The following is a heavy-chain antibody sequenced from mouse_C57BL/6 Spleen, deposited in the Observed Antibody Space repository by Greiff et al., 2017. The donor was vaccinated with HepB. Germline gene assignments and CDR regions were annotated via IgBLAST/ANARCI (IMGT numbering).Heavy chain of an antibody. CDR3: AREFITTVVARDFDY. V-gene: IGHV1-26*01. CDR2: INPNNGGT. Sequence: EVQLQQSGPELVKPGASVKISCKASGYTFTDYYMNWVKQSHGKSLEWIGDINPNNGGTSYNQKFKGKATLTVDKSSSRAYMELRSLTSEDSAVYYCAREFITTVVARDFDYWGQGTTLTVSS. J-gene: IGHJ2*01. CDR1: GYTFTDYY. D-gene: IGHD1-1*01.